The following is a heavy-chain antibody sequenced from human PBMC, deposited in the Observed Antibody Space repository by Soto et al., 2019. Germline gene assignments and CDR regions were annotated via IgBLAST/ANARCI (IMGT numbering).Heavy chain of an antibody. Sequence: GALRLSCAASGFIFKMYWMHWVRQSPGKGLVWISRIYNDGTYSDYADSVRGRFTISRDNVNDTLYLQMNNLRAEDSGLYYCTRGPRPISTGTGAYWGQGTQVTVSS. D-gene: IGHD3-10*01. J-gene: IGHJ4*02. CDR3: TRGPRPISTGTGAY. CDR2: IYNDGTYS. V-gene: IGHV3-74*01. CDR1: GFIFKMYW.